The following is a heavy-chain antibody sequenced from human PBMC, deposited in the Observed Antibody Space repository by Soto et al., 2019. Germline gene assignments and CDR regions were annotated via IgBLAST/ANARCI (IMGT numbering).Heavy chain of an antibody. J-gene: IGHJ4*01. D-gene: IGHD3-10*01. CDR2: IKSKTDGGTT. CDR3: TTEGVRPY. CDR1: GFTFSDAW. V-gene: IGHV3-15*01. Sequence: GGSTRPSGASPGFTFSDAWMSWVRQASGKGQEWVGRIKSKTDGGTTDYAAPVKGSFTISRDESKNTLYLQMNCMKPEDTAVYYGTTEGVRPYWAQGSRVTVSS.